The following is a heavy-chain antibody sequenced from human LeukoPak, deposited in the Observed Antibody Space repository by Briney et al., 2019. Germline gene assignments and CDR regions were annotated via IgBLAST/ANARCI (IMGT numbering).Heavy chain of an antibody. J-gene: IGHJ4*02. CDR1: GVTLSNYV. Sequence: QAGRSLRLSCAVSGVTLSNYVITWVRQAPGKGLKSVAGISGSGGGSNYADSVKGRFTISRDNRKNTLYLQMNSLRAEDTAVYYCARSGAAARPYYFDYWGQGTLVTVSS. D-gene: IGHD6-13*01. CDR3: ARSGAAARPYYFDY. V-gene: IGHV3-23*01. CDR2: ISGSGGGS.